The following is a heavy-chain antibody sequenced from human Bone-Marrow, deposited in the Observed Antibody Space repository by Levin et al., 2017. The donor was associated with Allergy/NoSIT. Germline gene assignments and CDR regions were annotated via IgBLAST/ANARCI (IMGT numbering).Heavy chain of an antibody. Sequence: PGGSLRLSCAASGFTLSSHWMHWVRQAPGKGLVWVSGLNSDGTSTTYADSVKGRFTISRDIAKNTLYLQMNSLRAEDTAVYYCARDSAKWELPIDYWGQGTLVAVSS. J-gene: IGHJ4*02. V-gene: IGHV3-74*01. CDR2: LNSDGTST. CDR1: GFTLSSHW. D-gene: IGHD1-26*01. CDR3: ARDSAKWELPIDY.